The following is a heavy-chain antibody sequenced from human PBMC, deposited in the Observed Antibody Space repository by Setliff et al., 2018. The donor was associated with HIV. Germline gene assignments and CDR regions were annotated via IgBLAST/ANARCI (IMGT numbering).Heavy chain of an antibody. V-gene: IGHV3-48*03. D-gene: IGHD1-26*01. J-gene: IGHJ4*02. CDR2: IGGHGSII. CDR1: GLIFSSYE. Sequence: LRLSCAASGLIFSSYEMNWVRQAPGKGLEWISFIGGHGSIIHYADFVKGRFTIARDNSKNTVSLQMTNLGTGDTAVYYCAKGGYGGSYYVAGYWGQGTLVTVSS. CDR3: AKGGYGGSYYVAGY.